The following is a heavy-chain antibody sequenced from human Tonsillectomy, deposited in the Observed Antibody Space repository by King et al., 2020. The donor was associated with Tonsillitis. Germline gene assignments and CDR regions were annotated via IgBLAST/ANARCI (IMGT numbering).Heavy chain of an antibody. Sequence: VQLVESGAEVKKPGASVKVSCTASGYTFTSYGISWVRQAPGQGLEWMGWISAYNGNTNYAQKLQGRVTMTTDTSTSTAYMELRIMRSDDTAVYYCARLYYDSSGGPLADYWGQGTLVTVSS. J-gene: IGHJ4*02. V-gene: IGHV1-18*04. CDR2: ISAYNGNT. CDR1: GYTFTSYG. D-gene: IGHD3-22*01. CDR3: ARLYYDSSGGPLADY.